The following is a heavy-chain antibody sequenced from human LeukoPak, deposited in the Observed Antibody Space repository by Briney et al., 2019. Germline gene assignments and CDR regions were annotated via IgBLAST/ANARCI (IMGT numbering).Heavy chain of an antibody. J-gene: IGHJ4*02. CDR2: IKEDGSEN. V-gene: IGHV3-7*04. CDR1: GFTFSDNW. Sequence: PGGSLRLSCVASGFTFSDNWMSWVRQAPGKGLEWVANIKEDGSENYYVDSVRGRFTISRDNAKNSLYLQMNSLRAEDTAMYYCARAYAGGIFDSWGQGTLVTVSS. CDR3: ARAYAGGIFDS. D-gene: IGHD3-16*01.